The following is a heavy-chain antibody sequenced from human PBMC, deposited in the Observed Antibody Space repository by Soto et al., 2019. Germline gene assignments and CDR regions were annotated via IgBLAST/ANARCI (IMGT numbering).Heavy chain of an antibody. Sequence: GESLKISCKGSGYSFTSYWIGWVRQMPGKGLEWMGIIYPGDSDTRYSPSFQGQVTISADKSISTASLQWSSLKASDTAMYYCARIESSDFWSGYWYYFDYWGQGTLVTVSS. V-gene: IGHV5-51*01. CDR2: IYPGDSDT. J-gene: IGHJ4*02. D-gene: IGHD3-3*01. CDR3: ARIESSDFWSGYWYYFDY. CDR1: GYSFTSYW.